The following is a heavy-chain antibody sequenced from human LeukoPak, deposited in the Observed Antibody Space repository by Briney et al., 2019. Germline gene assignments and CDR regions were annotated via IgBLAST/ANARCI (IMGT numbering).Heavy chain of an antibody. D-gene: IGHD3-10*01. CDR3: AKYRGFGDSYDS. J-gene: IGHJ4*02. CDR2: IGGSGGST. CDR1: GFTFSSYA. V-gene: IGHV3-23*01. Sequence: PGGSLSLSCAASGFTFSSYAMSWVRQAPGKGLEWVSSIGGSGGSTYYADSVKGRSTISRDTSKNTLYLQMNSLRAEDTAVYYCAKYRGFGDSYDSWGQGTLVTVSS.